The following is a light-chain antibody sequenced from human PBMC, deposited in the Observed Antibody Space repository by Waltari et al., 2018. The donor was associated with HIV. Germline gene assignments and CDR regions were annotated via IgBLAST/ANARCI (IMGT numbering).Light chain of an antibody. CDR1: QRVSRSY. CDR2: GPS. J-gene: IGKJ3*01. V-gene: IGKV3-20*01. CDR3: QQYVTSRGFT. Sequence: DIVLTQSPGTLSLSPGERATLSCRASQRVSRSYLAWYHQKPGQAPRLRIYGPSNSATGIPDRFSGSGSEADFTLTISRLEPEDFAVYYCQQYVTSRGFTFGPGTKVDIK.